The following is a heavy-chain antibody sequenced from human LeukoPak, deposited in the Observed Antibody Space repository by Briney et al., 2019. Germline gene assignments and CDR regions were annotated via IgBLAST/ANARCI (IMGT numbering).Heavy chain of an antibody. CDR3: ARGVVVVPAAKPYYFDY. J-gene: IGHJ4*02. D-gene: IGHD2-2*01. CDR1: GGSISSGGYY. Sequence: SETLSLTCTVSGGSISSGGYYWSWIRQHPGKGLEWIGYIYYSGSTYYNPSLKSRVTISVDTSKNQFSLKLSSVTAADTAVYYCARGVVVVPAAKPYYFDYWGQGTLVTVSS. CDR2: IYYSGST. V-gene: IGHV4-31*03.